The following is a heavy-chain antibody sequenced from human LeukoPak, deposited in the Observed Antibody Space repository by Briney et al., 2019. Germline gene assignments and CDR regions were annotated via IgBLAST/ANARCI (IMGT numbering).Heavy chain of an antibody. D-gene: IGHD2-2*01. CDR1: GFTFSSYE. J-gene: IGHJ6*04. CDR2: ISSSGSTI. V-gene: IGHV3-48*03. Sequence: RPGGSLRLSCAASGFTFSSYEMNWVRQAPGKGLEWVSYISSSGSTIYYADSVKGRFTISRDNAKNSLYLQMNSLRAEDTAVYYCARDDCSSTSCYLDVWGKGTTVTISS. CDR3: ARDDCSSTSCYLDV.